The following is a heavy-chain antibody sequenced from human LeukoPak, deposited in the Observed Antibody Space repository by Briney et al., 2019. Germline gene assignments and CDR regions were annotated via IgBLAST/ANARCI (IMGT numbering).Heavy chain of an antibody. CDR1: GGTFSSYA. CDR3: ARESTDSSGYSLDY. Sequence: SVKVSCKASGGTFSSYAISWVRQAPGQGLEWMGRIIPILGIANYAQKFQGRVTITADKSTSTAYMELSSLRSEDTAVYYCARESTDSSGYSLDYWGQGTLVTVSS. J-gene: IGHJ4*02. V-gene: IGHV1-69*04. CDR2: IIPILGIA. D-gene: IGHD3-22*01.